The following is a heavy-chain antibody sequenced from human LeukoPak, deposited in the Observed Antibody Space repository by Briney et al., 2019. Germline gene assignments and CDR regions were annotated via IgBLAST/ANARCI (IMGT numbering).Heavy chain of an antibody. CDR1: GASISSYY. CDR3: ARRGNSWNDFDS. V-gene: IGHV4-59*08. J-gene: IGHJ4*02. Sequence: PSETLSLTCSVSGASISSYYWGWIRQPPGKGLEWIAYVHYSGRTNYNPSLKSRVSISVDTSKKQFSLNLSSVTAADTAVYYCARRGNSWNDFDSWGQGTLVTVSS. CDR2: VHYSGRT. D-gene: IGHD6-13*01.